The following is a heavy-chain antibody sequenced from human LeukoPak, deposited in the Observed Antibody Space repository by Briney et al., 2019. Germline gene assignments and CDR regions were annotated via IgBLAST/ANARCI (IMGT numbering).Heavy chain of an antibody. D-gene: IGHD4-17*01. CDR1: GYTFTGYY. CDR3: ARDYNYGDYKAFDI. CDR2: INPNSGGA. Sequence: GASVKVSCKASGYTFTGYYMHWVRQAPGQGLEWMGRINPNSGGANYAQKFQGRVTMTRDTSISTAYMELSRLRSDDTAVYYCARDYNYGDYKAFDIWGQGTMVTVSS. J-gene: IGHJ3*02. V-gene: IGHV1-2*06.